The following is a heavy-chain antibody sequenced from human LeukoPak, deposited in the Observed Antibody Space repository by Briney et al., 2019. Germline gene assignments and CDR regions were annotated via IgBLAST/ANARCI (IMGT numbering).Heavy chain of an antibody. CDR3: ARHLAPYYEFWSASEAFDI. CDR1: SGSISSPLHY. J-gene: IGHJ3*02. Sequence: SETLSLTCSVSSGSISSPLHYWGWIRQPPGKGLEWIGSMYYSGSTYYNPSLKSRLTISVDTSKNQFSLKLSSVTAADTAVYYCARHLAPYYEFWSASEAFDIWGQGTMVTVSS. D-gene: IGHD3-3*01. CDR2: MYYSGST. V-gene: IGHV4-39*01.